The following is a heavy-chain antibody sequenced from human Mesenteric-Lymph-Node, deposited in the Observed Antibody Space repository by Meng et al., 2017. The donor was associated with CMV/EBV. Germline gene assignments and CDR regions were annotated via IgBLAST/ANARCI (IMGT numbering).Heavy chain of an antibody. Sequence: ASVKVSCKASGYSFTGYYLHWVRQTPGQGLEWVGWINPNSGGTNYSQKFQGRVTMTRDTSIRTAYMELSSLRSEDTAVYYCARATKEGYSSSWYNYWGQGTLVTVSS. D-gene: IGHD6-13*01. J-gene: IGHJ4*02. CDR3: ARATKEGYSSSWYNY. CDR1: GYSFTGYY. CDR2: INPNSGGT. V-gene: IGHV1-2*02.